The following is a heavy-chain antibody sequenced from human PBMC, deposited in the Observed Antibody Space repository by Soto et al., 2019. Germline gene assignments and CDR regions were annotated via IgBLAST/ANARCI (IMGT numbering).Heavy chain of an antibody. Sequence: SETLSLTCAVYGGSFSGYYWSWIRQPPGKGLEWIGEINHSGSTNYNPSLKSRVTISVDTSKNQFSLKLSSVTAADTAVYYCASFYGDYYFDYWGQGTLVTVSS. V-gene: IGHV4-34*01. CDR1: GGSFSGYY. J-gene: IGHJ4*02. CDR3: ASFYGDYYFDY. CDR2: INHSGST. D-gene: IGHD4-17*01.